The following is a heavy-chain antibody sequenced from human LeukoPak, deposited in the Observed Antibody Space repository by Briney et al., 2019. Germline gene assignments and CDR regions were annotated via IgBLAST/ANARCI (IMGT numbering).Heavy chain of an antibody. J-gene: IGHJ4*02. CDR2: ISAYNGNT. D-gene: IGHD6-6*01. Sequence: ASVKVSCKASGYTFTSYGISWARQAPGQGLEWMGWISAYNGNTNYAQKLQGRVTMTTDTSTSTAYMELRSLRSDDTAVYYCARDRGAYSSSGSGYWGQGTLVTVSS. CDR3: ARDRGAYSSSGSGY. V-gene: IGHV1-18*01. CDR1: GYTFTSYG.